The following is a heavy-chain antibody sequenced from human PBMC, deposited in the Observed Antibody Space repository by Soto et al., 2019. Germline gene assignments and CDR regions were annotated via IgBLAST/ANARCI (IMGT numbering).Heavy chain of an antibody. J-gene: IGHJ4*02. Sequence: GGSLRLSCAASGFTVSSNYMSWVRQAPGKGLEWVSVIYSGSSTYYADSVKGRFTISRDNSKNTLYLQMNSLRAEDTAVYYCARGPRGAGRYFDYWGQGTLVTVSS. CDR2: IYSGSST. CDR1: GFTVSSNY. CDR3: ARGPRGAGRYFDY. D-gene: IGHD3-10*01. V-gene: IGHV3-53*01.